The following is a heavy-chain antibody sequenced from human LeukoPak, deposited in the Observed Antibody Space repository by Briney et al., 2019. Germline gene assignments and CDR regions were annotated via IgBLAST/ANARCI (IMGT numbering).Heavy chain of an antibody. CDR1: GFTFSSYS. D-gene: IGHD1-26*01. CDR2: ISSSSSTI. Sequence: PGGSLRLSCAASGFTFSSYSMNWVRRAPGKGLEWVSYISSSSSTIYYADSVKGRFTISRDKAKNSLYLQMNSLRAEDTAVYYCASRVVGVDYWGQGTLVTVSS. J-gene: IGHJ4*02. CDR3: ASRVVGVDY. V-gene: IGHV3-48*01.